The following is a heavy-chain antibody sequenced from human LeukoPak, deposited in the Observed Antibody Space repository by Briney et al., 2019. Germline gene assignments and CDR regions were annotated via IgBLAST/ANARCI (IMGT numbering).Heavy chain of an antibody. CDR1: GGSFSGYY. CDR3: ARGPDCSGGSCYPYWFDP. V-gene: IGHV4-34*01. Sequence: SETLSLTCAVYGGSFSGYYWSWIRQPPGKGLEWIGEINHSGSINYNPSLKSRVTISVDTSKNQFSLKLSSVTAADTAVYYCARGPDCSGGSCYPYWFDPWGQGTLVTVSS. CDR2: INHSGSI. D-gene: IGHD2-15*01. J-gene: IGHJ5*02.